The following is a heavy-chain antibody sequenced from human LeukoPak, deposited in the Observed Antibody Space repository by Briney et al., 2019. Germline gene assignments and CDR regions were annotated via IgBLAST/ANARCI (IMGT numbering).Heavy chain of an antibody. CDR2: IYYSGST. CDR3: ATVAVGNTQPDY. V-gene: IGHV4-59*01. CDR1: GVSISSYY. D-gene: IGHD1/OR15-1a*01. Sequence: SSETLSLTCTVSGVSISSYYWSWIRQPPGKGLEWIGYIYYSGSTNYNPSLKSRVTISVDTSKNQFSLKLSSVTAADTAVYYCATVAVGNTQPDYWGQGTLVTVSS. J-gene: IGHJ4*02.